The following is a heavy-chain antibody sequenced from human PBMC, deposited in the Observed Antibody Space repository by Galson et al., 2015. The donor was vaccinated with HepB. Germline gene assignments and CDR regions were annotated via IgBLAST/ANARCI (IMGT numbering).Heavy chain of an antibody. CDR2: TLYDGSNK. CDR3: ARGLSIFDSRGYRNDY. J-gene: IGHJ4*02. V-gene: IGHV3-30*04. CDR1: GFTFNDYN. D-gene: IGHD3-22*01. Sequence: SLRLSCAASGFTFNDYNMIWVRQAPGKGLERVAFTLYDGSNKYYADSVKGRFSISRDNSKNTLYLQMNSLRAEDTAVYYCARGLSIFDSRGYRNDYWGQGTLVTVSS.